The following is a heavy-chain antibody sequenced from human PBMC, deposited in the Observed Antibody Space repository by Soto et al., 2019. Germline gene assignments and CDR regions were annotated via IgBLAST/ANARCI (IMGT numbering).Heavy chain of an antibody. Sequence: GGSLRLSCAASGFTFSSYAMHWVRQAPGKGLEWVAVISYDGSNKYYADSVKGRFTISRDNSKNTLYLQMNSLRAEDTAVYYCARDEGIFLWFGELGGRDQNYRGMDVWGKRPTVTVSS. J-gene: IGHJ6*04. V-gene: IGHV3-30-3*01. D-gene: IGHD3-10*01. CDR2: ISYDGSNK. CDR1: GFTFSSYA. CDR3: ARDEGIFLWFGELGGRDQNYRGMDV.